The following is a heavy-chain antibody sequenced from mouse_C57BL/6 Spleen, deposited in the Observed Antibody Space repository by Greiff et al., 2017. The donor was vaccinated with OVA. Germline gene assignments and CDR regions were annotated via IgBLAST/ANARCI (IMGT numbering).Heavy chain of an antibody. CDR2: ISSGGDYI. J-gene: IGHJ4*01. Sequence: EVQRVESGEGLVKPGGSLKLSCAASGFTFSSYAMSWVRQTPEKRLEWVAYISSGGDYIYYADTVKGRFTISRDNARNTLYLQMSSLKSEDTAMYYCTRVGLRDYAMDYWGQGTSVTVSS. V-gene: IGHV5-9-1*02. CDR1: GFTFSSYA. D-gene: IGHD2-4*01. CDR3: TRVGLRDYAMDY.